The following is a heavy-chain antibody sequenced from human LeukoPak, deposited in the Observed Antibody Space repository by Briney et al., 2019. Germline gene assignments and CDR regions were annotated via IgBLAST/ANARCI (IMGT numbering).Heavy chain of an antibody. CDR3: ARDGPSANWFDP. CDR2: IYYSGST. V-gene: IGHV4-59*01. J-gene: IGHJ5*02. CDR1: GGSISSYY. Sequence: SETLSLTCTVSGGSISSYYWSWIRQPPGRGLEWIGYIYYSGSTNYNPSLKSRVPISVDTSKNQFSLKLSSVTAADTAVYYCARDGPSANWFDPWGQGTLVTVSS.